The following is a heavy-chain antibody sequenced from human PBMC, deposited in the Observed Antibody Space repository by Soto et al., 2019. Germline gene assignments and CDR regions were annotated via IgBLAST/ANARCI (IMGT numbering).Heavy chain of an antibody. V-gene: IGHV3-21*01. CDR1: GFTFSSYS. Sequence: PGGSLRLSCAASGFTFSSYSMNWVRQGPGKGLEWVSSISSSSSYIYYADSVKGRFTISRDNAKNSLYLQMNSLRAEDTAVYYCEIMDSRDRSSTSCYDYFDSWGQGPRVTVPS. CDR2: ISSSSSYI. J-gene: IGHJ4*02. D-gene: IGHD2-2*01. CDR3: EIMDSRDRSSTSCYDYFDS.